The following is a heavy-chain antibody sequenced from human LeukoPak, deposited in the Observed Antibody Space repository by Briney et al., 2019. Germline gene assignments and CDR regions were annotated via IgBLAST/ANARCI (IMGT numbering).Heavy chain of an antibody. CDR1: GFTFSSYS. V-gene: IGHV3-21*01. CDR2: ISSSSNYI. Sequence: GGSLRLSCAASGFTFSSYSMNWVRQAPGKGLERVSSISSSSNYIYYADSVKGRFTISRDNAKNSLYLQMNSLRAEDTAVYYCAREYSGSPPAHDAFDIWGQGTMVTVSS. CDR3: AREYSGSPPAHDAFDI. J-gene: IGHJ3*02. D-gene: IGHD1-26*01.